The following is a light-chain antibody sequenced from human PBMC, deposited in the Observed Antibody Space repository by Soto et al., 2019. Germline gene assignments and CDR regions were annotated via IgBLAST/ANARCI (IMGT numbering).Light chain of an antibody. Sequence: EIVLTQSPGTLSLSPGESATLSCSASHSVSSNFLAWYQQKPGQAPRLLIYGVSSRATGIPDRFSGSGSGTDFTLTISGLDPEDFAVYYCQQYSSSPRTFGQGTKVDIK. CDR2: GVS. CDR1: HSVSSNF. V-gene: IGKV3-20*01. CDR3: QQYSSSPRT. J-gene: IGKJ1*01.